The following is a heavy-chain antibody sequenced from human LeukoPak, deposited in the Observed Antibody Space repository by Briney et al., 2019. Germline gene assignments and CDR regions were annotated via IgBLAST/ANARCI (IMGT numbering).Heavy chain of an antibody. V-gene: IGHV3-23*01. Sequence: GECLRLSCVASGFTFSSYAVSWVRPAPGKGVEWVSSISGSGGHTYYVDSVKGRFTISRDNSKNTLYLQMNSLRAEDTAVYYCAKDLSSSHVSEYFDYWGQGTLVTVSS. J-gene: IGHJ4*02. CDR1: GFTFSSYA. CDR2: ISGSGGHT. D-gene: IGHD6-6*01. CDR3: AKDLSSSHVSEYFDY.